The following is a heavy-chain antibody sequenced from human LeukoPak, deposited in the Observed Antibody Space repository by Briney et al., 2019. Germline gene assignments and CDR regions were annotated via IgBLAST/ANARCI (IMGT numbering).Heavy chain of an antibody. CDR2: VAGDEKTI. CDR3: AREKQSGGTPFDY. Sequence: SLRLSCVASGFTFTGHSMHWVRQAPGKGLEWVAVVAGDEKTIFYADSLKGRFTISRDNSKNTVYLQMNSLRDEDTAVYYCAREKQSGGTPFDYWGQGSLVTVSS. D-gene: IGHD1-26*01. J-gene: IGHJ4*02. V-gene: IGHV3-30*04. CDR1: GFTFTGHS.